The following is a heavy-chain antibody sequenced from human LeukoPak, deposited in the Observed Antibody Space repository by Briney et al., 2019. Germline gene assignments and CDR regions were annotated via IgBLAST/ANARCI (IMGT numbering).Heavy chain of an antibody. CDR1: GITFSRYS. J-gene: IGHJ4*02. CDR3: ARDYGGSSPFDY. D-gene: IGHD2-15*01. CDR2: ISIGSTYI. Sequence: PGGSLRLSCAASGITFSRYSMNWVRQAPGKGLEWVSSISIGSTYIYYADSVKGRFTISRDNAKNSLYLQMNSLRAEDTAVYYCARDYGGSSPFDYWGQGTLVTVSS. V-gene: IGHV3-21*01.